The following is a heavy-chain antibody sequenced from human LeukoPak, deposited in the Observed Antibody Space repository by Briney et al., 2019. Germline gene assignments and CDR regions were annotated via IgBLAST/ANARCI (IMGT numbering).Heavy chain of an antibody. CDR3: ARRTYYYDSSGYYSGAGYWFDP. J-gene: IGHJ5*02. V-gene: IGHV1-69*06. CDR1: GGTFSSYA. Sequence: ASVKVSCKASGGTFSSYAISWVRQAPGQGLEWMGGIIPIFGTANYAQKFQDRVTITADKSTSTAYMELSSLRSEDTAVYYCARRTYYYDSSGYYSGAGYWFDPWGQGTLVTVSS. D-gene: IGHD3-22*01. CDR2: IIPIFGTA.